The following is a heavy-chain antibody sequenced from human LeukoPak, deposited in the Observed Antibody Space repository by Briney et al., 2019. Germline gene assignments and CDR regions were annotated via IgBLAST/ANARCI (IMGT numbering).Heavy chain of an antibody. V-gene: IGHV3-74*01. J-gene: IGHJ4*02. CDR2: VNSDGRGT. CDR3: ATSLGPLTDY. Sequence: AGGSLRLSCAASGFSFSSNWMHWVRQAPGKGLVWVSRVNSDGRGTSYADSVKGRFTISRDNAKNTLYLQMNSLRAEDTAVYYCATSLGPLTDYWGQGTLVTVSS. D-gene: IGHD7-27*01. CDR1: GFSFSSNW.